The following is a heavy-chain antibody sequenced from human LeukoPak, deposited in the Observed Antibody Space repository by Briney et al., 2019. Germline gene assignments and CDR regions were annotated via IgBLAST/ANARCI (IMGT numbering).Heavy chain of an antibody. Sequence: SETLSLTCTVSGGSLSSYYWGWIRQPPGKGLEWIGYIYYSGSTNYNPSLKSRVTISVDTSKNQFSLKLSSVTAADTAVYYCARGGARQYFDYWGQGTLVTVSS. D-gene: IGHD6-6*01. CDR1: GGSLSSYY. V-gene: IGHV4-59*01. CDR2: IYYSGST. CDR3: ARGGARQYFDY. J-gene: IGHJ4*02.